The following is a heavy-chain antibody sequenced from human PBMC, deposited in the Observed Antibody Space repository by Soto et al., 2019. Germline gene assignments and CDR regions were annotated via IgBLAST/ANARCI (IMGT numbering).Heavy chain of an antibody. CDR3: ARGSMDYAFDI. V-gene: IGHV3-30*03. CDR1: GFTFSSYG. D-gene: IGHD6-6*01. CDR2: ISYDGSNK. J-gene: IGHJ3*02. Sequence: QVQLVESGGGVVQPGRSLRLSCAASGFTFSSYGMHWVRQAPGKGLEWVAVISYDGSNKYYADSVKGRFTISRDNSKNTLYLQMNSLRAEDMAVYYCARGSMDYAFDIWGQGTMVTVSS.